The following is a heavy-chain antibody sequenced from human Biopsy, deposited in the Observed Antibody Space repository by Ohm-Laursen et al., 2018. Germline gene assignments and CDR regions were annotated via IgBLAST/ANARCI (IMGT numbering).Heavy chain of an antibody. CDR3: ARVGVGAPSIDYFDS. CDR1: GDSISSYY. D-gene: IGHD1-26*01. V-gene: IGHV4-59*01. CDR2: VYYTGST. J-gene: IGHJ4*02. Sequence: SETLSLTCTVSGDSISSYYWSWIRQPPGKGLQWIGYVYYTGSTDYNPSLQSRVTISVDRSKNHFSLELSSVTAADTAVYYCARVGVGAPSIDYFDSWGQGALVTVSS.